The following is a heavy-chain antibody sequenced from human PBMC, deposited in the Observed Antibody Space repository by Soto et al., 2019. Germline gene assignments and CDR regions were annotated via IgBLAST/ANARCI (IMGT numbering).Heavy chain of an antibody. V-gene: IGHV1-24*01. Sequence: GASVKVACKVSGYTLTELSMHWVRQAPGKGLEWMGGFDPEDGETIYAQKFQGRVTMTEDTSTDPAYMELSSLRSEDTAVYYCATAGPYYYDSSGYPGDYFDYWGQATLVTVS. D-gene: IGHD3-22*01. CDR1: GYTLTELS. J-gene: IGHJ4*02. CDR2: FDPEDGET. CDR3: ATAGPYYYDSSGYPGDYFDY.